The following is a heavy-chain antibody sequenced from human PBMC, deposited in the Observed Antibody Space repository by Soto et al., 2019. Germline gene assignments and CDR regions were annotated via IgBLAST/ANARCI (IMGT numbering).Heavy chain of an antibody. J-gene: IGHJ6*02. CDR2: ISGYNGNT. CDR1: GYTFTTYG. D-gene: IGHD3-16*01. V-gene: IGHV1-18*01. Sequence: QVQLVQSGAEVRKPGASVKVSCKASGYTFTTYGSSWVRQAPGQGREWMGWISGYNGNTKYAQKFQGRVTMTTDTATSTVYMDLRSLRSDDTAVYYCAREGEMPYYYYGLDVWGQGTTVTVSS. CDR3: AREGEMPYYYYGLDV.